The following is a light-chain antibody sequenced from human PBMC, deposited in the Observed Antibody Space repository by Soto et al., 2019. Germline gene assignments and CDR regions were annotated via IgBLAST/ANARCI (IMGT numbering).Light chain of an antibody. CDR1: QGISSY. V-gene: IGKV1-9*01. Sequence: IQLTQSPSSLSASVGDRVTITCRASQGISSYLAWDQQKPGQAPKLLIYAASTLQGGVPSRFSGSGSGTDFTLAISSLQPEDFATYYCQQVNSYPYTFGQGTNLEIK. CDR3: QQVNSYPYT. CDR2: AAS. J-gene: IGKJ2*01.